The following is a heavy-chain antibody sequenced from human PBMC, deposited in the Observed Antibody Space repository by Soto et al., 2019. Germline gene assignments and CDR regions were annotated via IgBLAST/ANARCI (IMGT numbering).Heavy chain of an antibody. J-gene: IGHJ6*02. CDR2: ISSSGSTI. D-gene: IGHD3-10*01. CDR3: AREGRNGSGSYYAPSYYYGMDV. V-gene: IGHV3-11*01. Sequence: VGSLRLSCAASGFTFSDYYMSWIRQAPGKGLEWVSYISSSGSTIYYADSVKGRFTISRDNAKNSLYLQMNSLRAEDTAVYYCAREGRNGSGSYYAPSYYYGMDVWGQGTTVTVSS. CDR1: GFTFSDYY.